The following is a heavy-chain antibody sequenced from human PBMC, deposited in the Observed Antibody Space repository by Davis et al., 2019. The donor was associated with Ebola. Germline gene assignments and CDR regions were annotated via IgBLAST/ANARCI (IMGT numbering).Heavy chain of an antibody. D-gene: IGHD6-19*01. CDR1: GFTFSSYA. CDR3: AKDRIAVAGSFDY. Sequence: GESLKISCAASGFTFSSYAMSWVRQAPGKGLEWVSAISGSGGSTYYADSVKGRFTISRDNSKNTLYLQMNSLRAEDTAVYYCAKDRIAVAGSFDYWGQGTLVTVSS. CDR2: ISGSGGST. V-gene: IGHV3-23*01. J-gene: IGHJ4*02.